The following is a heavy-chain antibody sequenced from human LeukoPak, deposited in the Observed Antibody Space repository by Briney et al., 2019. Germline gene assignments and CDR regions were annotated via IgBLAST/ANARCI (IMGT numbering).Heavy chain of an antibody. D-gene: IGHD3-10*01. CDR3: ARGPVLLWFGAYFDY. V-gene: IGHV4-34*01. CDR1: GGSFSGYY. J-gene: IGHJ4*01. CDR2: INHSGST. Sequence: SETLSLTCAVYGGSFSGYYWSWIRQPPGKGLEWIGEINHSGSTNYNPSLKSRVTISVDTSKNQFSLKLSSVTAADTAVYYCARGPVLLWFGAYFDYCGHGPLVTVSS.